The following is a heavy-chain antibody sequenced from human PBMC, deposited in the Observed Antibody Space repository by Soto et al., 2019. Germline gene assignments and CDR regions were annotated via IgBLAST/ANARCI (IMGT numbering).Heavy chain of an antibody. D-gene: IGHD5-12*01. CDR3: ARVVRAHSGYDS. CDR2: IYYSGST. J-gene: IGHJ5*02. CDR1: GGSISSGDYY. V-gene: IGHV4-30-4*01. Sequence: PSETLSLTCTVSGGSISSGDYYWSWIRQPPGKGLEWIGYIYYSGSTYYNPSLKSRVTISVDTSKNQFSLKLSSVTAADTAVYYCARVVRAHSGYDSWGQGTLVTVSS.